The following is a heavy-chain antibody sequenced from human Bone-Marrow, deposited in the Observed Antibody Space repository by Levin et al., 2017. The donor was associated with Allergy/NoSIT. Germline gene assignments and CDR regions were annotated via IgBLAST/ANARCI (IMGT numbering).Heavy chain of an antibody. V-gene: IGHV3-11*01. J-gene: IGHJ6*02. Sequence: PGGSLRLSCAASGFTFSDYYMSWIRQAPGKGLEWVSYISSSGSTIYYADSVKGRFTISRDNAKNSLYLQMNSLRAEDTAVYYCARDFEWELLSKYYYYGMDVWGQGTTVTVSS. CDR2: ISSSGSTI. CDR1: GFTFSDYY. CDR3: ARDFEWELLSKYYYYGMDV. D-gene: IGHD1-26*01.